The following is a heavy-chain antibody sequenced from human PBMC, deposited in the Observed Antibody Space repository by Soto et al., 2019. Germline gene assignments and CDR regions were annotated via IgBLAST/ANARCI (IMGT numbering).Heavy chain of an antibody. CDR3: ARDLGWELYYYYGMDV. J-gene: IGHJ6*02. D-gene: IGHD3-10*01. Sequence: QVQLVESGGGVVQPGRSLRLSCAASGFTFSSYAMHWVRQAPGKGLEWVAVISYDRSNKYYADSVKGRFTISRDNSKNALYLQMNSLRAEDTAVYYCARDLGWELYYYYGMDVWGQGTTVTVSS. CDR1: GFTFSSYA. CDR2: ISYDRSNK. V-gene: IGHV3-30-3*01.